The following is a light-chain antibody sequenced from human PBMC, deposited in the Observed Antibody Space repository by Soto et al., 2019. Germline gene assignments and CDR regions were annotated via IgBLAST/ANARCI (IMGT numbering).Light chain of an antibody. CDR1: QSISGNY. CDR3: QHYSNSPRT. Sequence: EIVLTQSPGTLSLSPGERATLSCRASQSISGNYLAWYRLKSGQAPRLLIYRASSKAPGIPDRYSGSASGTDFSLTISRLEPEGFTLYYCQHYSNSPRTFGQGARVDFK. J-gene: IGKJ1*01. CDR2: RAS. V-gene: IGKV3-20*01.